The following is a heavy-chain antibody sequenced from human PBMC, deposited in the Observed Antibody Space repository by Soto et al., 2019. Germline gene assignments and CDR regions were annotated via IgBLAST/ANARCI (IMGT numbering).Heavy chain of an antibody. Sequence: QVQLVESGGGVVQPGRSLRLSCAASGISFRSYAKHWVRQAPGKGLEWVAVIYYDGSNEYYADSVKGRFTISRDNSKNTLYLEMNSLRGEDTAVYYCASRGYFDNWGQGTLVTVSS. D-gene: IGHD3-10*01. CDR2: IYYDGSNE. V-gene: IGHV3-30-3*01. CDR1: GISFRSYA. J-gene: IGHJ4*02. CDR3: ASRGYFDN.